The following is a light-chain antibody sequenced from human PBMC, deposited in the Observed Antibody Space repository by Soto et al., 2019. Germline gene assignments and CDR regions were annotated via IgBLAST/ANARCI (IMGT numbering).Light chain of an antibody. J-gene: IGLJ1*01. CDR1: NSNIGNNY. CDR3: GTWDSSLTAL. CDR2: ENN. Sequence: QSVLTKPPSVSAAPGQKGTISCSGSNSNIGNNYVSWYQQLPGTAPKLLIYENNKRPSGIPDRFSGSKSGTSATLGITGLQTGDEADYYCGTWDSSLTALFGTGTKVTVL. V-gene: IGLV1-51*02.